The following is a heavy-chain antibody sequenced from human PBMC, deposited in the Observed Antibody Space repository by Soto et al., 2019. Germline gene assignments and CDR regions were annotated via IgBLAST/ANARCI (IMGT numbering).Heavy chain of an antibody. J-gene: IGHJ3*02. V-gene: IGHV3-30*18. CDR1: GFTFSSYG. Sequence: PGGSLRLSCAASGFTFSSYGMHWVRQAPGKGLEWVAVISYDGSNKYYADSVKGRFTISRDNSKNTLYLQMNSLRAEDTAVYYCAKLWSYYDSSGYVPLPGAFDIWGQGTMVTVSS. D-gene: IGHD3-22*01. CDR2: ISYDGSNK. CDR3: AKLWSYYDSSGYVPLPGAFDI.